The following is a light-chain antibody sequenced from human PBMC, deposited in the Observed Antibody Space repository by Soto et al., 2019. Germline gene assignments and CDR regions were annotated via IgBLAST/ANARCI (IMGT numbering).Light chain of an antibody. CDR3: QQYGNSPCT. J-gene: IGKJ1*01. CDR1: QSVSSNY. CDR2: GAS. V-gene: IGKV3-20*01. Sequence: EIVLTQSPGTLSLSPGERATLSCRASQSVSSNYLAWYQQKPGQAPRLLIYGASIRATGIPDRFSGSGSGTDFTLTISRLEPEDSAVYYCQQYGNSPCTFGQGTKVEIK.